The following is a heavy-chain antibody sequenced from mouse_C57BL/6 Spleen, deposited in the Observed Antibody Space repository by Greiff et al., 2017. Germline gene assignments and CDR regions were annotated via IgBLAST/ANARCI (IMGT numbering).Heavy chain of an antibody. CDR1: GYTFTDYY. J-gene: IGHJ2*01. D-gene: IGHD4-1*01. CDR3: ARDWDRNYFDY. V-gene: IGHV1-76*01. CDR2: IYPGSGNT. Sequence: VQLQESGAELVRPGASVKLSCKASGYTFTDYYINWVKQRPGQGLEWIARIYPGSGNTYYNEKFKGKATLTAEKSSSTAYMQLSSLTSEDSAVYFCARDWDRNYFDYWGQGTTLTVSS.